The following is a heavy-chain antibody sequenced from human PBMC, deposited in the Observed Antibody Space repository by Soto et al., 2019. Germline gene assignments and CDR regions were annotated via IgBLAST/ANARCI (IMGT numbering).Heavy chain of an antibody. Sequence: QVQLVQSGAEVKKPGASVKVSCKASGYTFTSYGISWVRQAPGQGLEWMGWISAYNGNTNYAQKLQGRVTMTTDTSTSTAYMELGGRRSDDTAVYYCARLSTMIVVVPIRYGMDVWGQGTTVTVSS. CDR2: ISAYNGNT. CDR1: GYTFTSYG. J-gene: IGHJ6*02. V-gene: IGHV1-18*01. CDR3: ARLSTMIVVVPIRYGMDV. D-gene: IGHD3-22*01.